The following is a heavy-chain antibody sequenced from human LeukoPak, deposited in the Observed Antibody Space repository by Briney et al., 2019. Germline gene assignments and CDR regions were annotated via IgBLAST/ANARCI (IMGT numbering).Heavy chain of an antibody. D-gene: IGHD3-22*01. V-gene: IGHV3-7*01. J-gene: IGHJ4*02. CDR3: ARYFNSNGYSSLRGDY. Sequence: GGSLRLSCAASGFIFRTYWMTWVRQARGKGLEWVASIMCDWCQKYYVDSVKRRLTVPRDNAKHSVYLNMNRVRPEDTAVYYCARYFNSNGYSSLRGDYWGQGTLVTVSS. CDR2: IMCDWCQK. CDR1: GFIFRTYW.